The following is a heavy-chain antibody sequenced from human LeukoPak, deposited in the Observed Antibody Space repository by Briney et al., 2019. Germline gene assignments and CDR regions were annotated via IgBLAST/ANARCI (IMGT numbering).Heavy chain of an antibody. J-gene: IGHJ5*02. CDR2: INPNSGGT. D-gene: IGHD2-2*01. V-gene: IGHV1-2*02. CDR1: GYTFTGYY. CDR3: ARVVPAPMVNWFDP. Sequence: ASVKVSCKASGYTFTGYYMHWVRQAPGQGLEWMGWINPNSGGTNYAQKFQGRVTMTRDTSISTAYMEPSRLRSDDTAVYYCARVVPAPMVNWFDPWGQGTLVTVSS.